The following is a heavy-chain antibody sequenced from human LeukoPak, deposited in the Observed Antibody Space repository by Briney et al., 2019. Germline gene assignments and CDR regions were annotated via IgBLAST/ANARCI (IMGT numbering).Heavy chain of an antibody. D-gene: IGHD2-21*02. J-gene: IGHJ1*01. CDR1: GFSFSNYA. CDR2: IDGSSSHI. CDR3: ARGYCGGDCYGD. V-gene: IGHV3-21*01. Sequence: GGSLRLSCAASGFSFSNYAMNWVRQAPGKGLEWVSSIDGSSSHIYYADSVKGRFTISRDNTKSSLYLQMNSLRAEDMAVYYCARGYCGGDCYGDWGQGTLVTVSS.